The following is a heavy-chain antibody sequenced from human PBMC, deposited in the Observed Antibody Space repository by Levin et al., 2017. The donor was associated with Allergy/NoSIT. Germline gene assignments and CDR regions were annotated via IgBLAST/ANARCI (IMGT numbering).Heavy chain of an antibody. Sequence: SCAASGFTFSNAWMSWVRQAPGKGLEWVGRIKSKTDGGTTDYAAPVKGRFTISRDDSKNTLYLQMNSLKTEDTAVYYCTTKLRGREKKDIVVVVAATSITDYWGQGTLVTVSS. CDR3: TTKLRGREKKDIVVVVAATSITDY. J-gene: IGHJ4*02. V-gene: IGHV3-15*01. CDR1: GFTFSNAW. D-gene: IGHD2-15*01. CDR2: IKSKTDGGTT.